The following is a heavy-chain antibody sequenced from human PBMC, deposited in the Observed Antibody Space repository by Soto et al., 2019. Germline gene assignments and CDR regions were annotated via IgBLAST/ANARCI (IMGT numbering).Heavy chain of an antibody. CDR3: AKSYSSNWYDYFDY. V-gene: IGHV3-23*01. D-gene: IGHD6-13*01. CDR1: AFTFGTYA. CDR2: ISGSGDTT. J-gene: IGHJ4*02. Sequence: GGSPIHSGAHPAFTFGTYAMSWVRPARGKGLEWVSAISGSGDTTYYADSVKGQFTISRDTSKNTLFLQMNSLRAEDTALYYCAKSYSSNWYDYFDYWGQGTLVTVSS.